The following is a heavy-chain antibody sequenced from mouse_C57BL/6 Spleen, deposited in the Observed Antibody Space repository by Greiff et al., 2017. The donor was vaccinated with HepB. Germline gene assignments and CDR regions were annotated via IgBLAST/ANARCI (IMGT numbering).Heavy chain of an antibody. CDR2: INPNYGTT. V-gene: IGHV1-39*01. D-gene: IGHD1-1*01. CDR3: APDYYGSSYRDAMDY. Sequence: QLQESGPELVKPGASVKISCKASGYSFTDYNMNWVKQSNGKSLEWIGVINPNYGTTSYNQKFKGKATLTVDQSSSTAYMQLNSLTAEDSAVYYCAPDYYGSSYRDAMDYWGQGTSVTVSS. J-gene: IGHJ4*01. CDR1: GYSFTDYN.